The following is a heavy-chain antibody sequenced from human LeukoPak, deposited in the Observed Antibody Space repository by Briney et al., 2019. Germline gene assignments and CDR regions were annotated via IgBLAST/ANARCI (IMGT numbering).Heavy chain of an antibody. V-gene: IGHV3-74*01. CDR3: ARQSYCSGGSCYSGGDAFDI. D-gene: IGHD2-15*01. Sequence: PGGSLRLSCAASGFTFNSFAMNWVRQTPGKGLVWVSRINSDGSSTSYADSVKGRFTISRDNAKNTLYLQMNSLRAEDTAVYYCARQSYCSGGSCYSGGDAFDIWGQGTMVTVSS. CDR2: INSDGSST. CDR1: GFTFNSFA. J-gene: IGHJ3*02.